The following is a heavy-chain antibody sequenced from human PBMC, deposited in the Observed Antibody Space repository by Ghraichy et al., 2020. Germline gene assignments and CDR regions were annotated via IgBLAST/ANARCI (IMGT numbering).Heavy chain of an antibody. Sequence: ESLNISCAVYGGSFSGYYWSWIRQPPGKGLEWIGEINHSGSTNYNPSLKSRVTISVDTSKNQFSLKLSSVTAADTAVYYCARGRAYYYGSGSYGYFQHWGQGTLVTVSS. CDR2: INHSGST. V-gene: IGHV4-34*01. CDR1: GGSFSGYY. J-gene: IGHJ1*01. CDR3: ARGRAYYYGSGSYGYFQH. D-gene: IGHD3-10*01.